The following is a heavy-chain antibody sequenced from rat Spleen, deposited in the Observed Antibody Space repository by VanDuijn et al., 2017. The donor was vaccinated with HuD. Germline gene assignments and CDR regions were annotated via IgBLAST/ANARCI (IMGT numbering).Heavy chain of an antibody. CDR3: ARYIPGYYVMDA. V-gene: IGHV3-1*01. J-gene: IGHJ4*01. D-gene: IGHD1-4*01. CDR1: GYSITSNY. Sequence: EVQLQESGPGLVKPSQSLSLTCSVIGYSITSNYWGWIRKFPGNKMEWIGHISYSGSTSYNPSLKSRISITRDTSKNQFFLQLNPVTTEDTATYYCARYIPGYYVMDAWGQGASVTVSS. CDR2: ISYSGST.